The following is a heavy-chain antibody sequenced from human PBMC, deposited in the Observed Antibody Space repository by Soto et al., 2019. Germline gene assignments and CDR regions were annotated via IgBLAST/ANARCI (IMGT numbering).Heavy chain of an antibody. D-gene: IGHD6-13*01. CDR3: AIDCRSWYGEGYFGY. V-gene: IGHV1-69*12. J-gene: IGHJ4*02. CDR2: IIPIFGTA. Sequence: QVQLVQSGAEVKKPGSSVKVSCKASGGTFSSYAISWVRQAPGQGLEWMGGIIPIFGTANYAQKFQGRVTITADEATSTAYMELSRRGSEDTAVDYCAIDCRSWYGEGYFGYWGQGALVHVSS. CDR1: GGTFSSYA.